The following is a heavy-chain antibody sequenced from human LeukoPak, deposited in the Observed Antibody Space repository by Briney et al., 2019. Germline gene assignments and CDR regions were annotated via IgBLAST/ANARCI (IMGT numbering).Heavy chain of an antibody. CDR2: IYTSGST. V-gene: IGHV4-61*02. CDR1: GGSISSGSYY. CDR3: ARNGFATTEDP. D-gene: IGHD4-11*01. Sequence: TLSLTCTVSGGSISSGSYYWSWIRQPAGKGLEWIGRIYTSGSTNYNPSLKSRVTISVDTSKNQFSLKLSSVTAADTAVYYCARNGFATTEDPWGQGTLVTVSS. J-gene: IGHJ5*02.